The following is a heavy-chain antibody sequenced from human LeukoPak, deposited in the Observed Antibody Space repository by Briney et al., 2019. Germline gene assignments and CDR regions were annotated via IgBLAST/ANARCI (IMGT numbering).Heavy chain of an antibody. CDR3: ARDADYGDYGNYFDY. D-gene: IGHD4-17*01. CDR2: ISYDGSNK. Sequence: GRSLRLSCAASGFTFSSYAMHWVRQAPGKGLEWVAVISYDGSNKYYADSVKGRFTISRDNSKNTLYLQMNSLRAEDTAVYYCARDADYGDYGNYFDYWGQGTLVTVSS. V-gene: IGHV3-30-3*01. CDR1: GFTFSSYA. J-gene: IGHJ4*02.